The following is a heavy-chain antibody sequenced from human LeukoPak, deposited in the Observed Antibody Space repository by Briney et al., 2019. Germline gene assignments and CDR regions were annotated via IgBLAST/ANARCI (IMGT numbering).Heavy chain of an antibody. Sequence: ASVKVSCQASGYSFTASYMHLVRQAPGQGLEWLGWINPSSGGTKYAPKFQGRVTLTRDTSINTAYMELTSLRSDDTAMYYCAKEFPSGATRDLDYWGQGTLVTVSS. CDR3: AKEFPSGATRDLDY. CDR2: INPSSGGT. D-gene: IGHD1-26*01. V-gene: IGHV1-2*02. J-gene: IGHJ4*02. CDR1: GYSFTASY.